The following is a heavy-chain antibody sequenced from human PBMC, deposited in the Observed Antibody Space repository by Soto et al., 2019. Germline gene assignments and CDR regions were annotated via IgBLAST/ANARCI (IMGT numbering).Heavy chain of an antibody. Sequence: QLVESGGGVVQPGGSLRLSCSATPSAFTFSDHGMHCVRQTPGKGLEWLAVIWLDGIKRSYADSVKGRFTVSRDNSENTLDLQLNSLSDEDTGVYYCAYSGRVDFTSIFRSFYYAVDVWGQGTTVAV. V-gene: IGHV3-33*01. D-gene: IGHD3-3*01. CDR1: AFTFSDHG. CDR3: AYSGRVDFTSIFRSFYYAVDV. J-gene: IGHJ6*02. CDR2: IWLDGIKR.